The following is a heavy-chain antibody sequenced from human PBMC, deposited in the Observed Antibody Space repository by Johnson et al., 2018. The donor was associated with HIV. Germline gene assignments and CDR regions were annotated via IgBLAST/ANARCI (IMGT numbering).Heavy chain of an antibody. Sequence: QVQLVESGGGLVQPGGSLRLSCAASGFTFSSYGMHWVRQAPGKGLEWVAVIWYDGSNKYYADSLKGRFTISRDNSKNTLYLQMNSLRAEDTAVYYCARGSRRGAWLDAFDLWGQGTMVTVSS. D-gene: IGHD3-22*01. CDR2: IWYDGSNK. J-gene: IGHJ3*01. CDR1: GFTFSSYG. CDR3: ARGSRRGAWLDAFDL. V-gene: IGHV3-33*08.